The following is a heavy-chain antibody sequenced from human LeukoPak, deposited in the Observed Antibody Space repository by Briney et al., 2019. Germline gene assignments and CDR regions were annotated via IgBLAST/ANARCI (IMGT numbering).Heavy chain of an antibody. D-gene: IGHD3-10*01. J-gene: IGHJ3*02. V-gene: IGHV3-30*18. CDR1: GFTFSSYG. CDR2: ISYDGSNK. CDR3: AKDRYYYTLGAFDI. Sequence: GRSLRLSCAASGFTFSSYGMHWVCQAPGKGLEWVAVISYDGSNKYYADSVKGRFTISRDNSKNTLYLQMNSLRAEDTAVYYCAKDRYYYTLGAFDIWGQGTMVTVSS.